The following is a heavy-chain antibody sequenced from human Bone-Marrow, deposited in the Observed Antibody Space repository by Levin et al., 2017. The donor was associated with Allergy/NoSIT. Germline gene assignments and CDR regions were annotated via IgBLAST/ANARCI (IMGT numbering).Heavy chain of an antibody. J-gene: IGHJ3*02. CDR2: IYYSGST. CDR3: ARDLVPDYSDTTGPFDI. CDR1: GGSLSNGSYY. D-gene: IGHD1-1*01. Sequence: SETLSLTCTVSGGSLSNGSYYWSWIRQYPEKGLEWIGYIYYSGSTYYNPSLESRVTISVDTSENQFSLKLSSVTAADTAVYFCARDLVPDYSDTTGPFDIWGPGIMVTVSS. V-gene: IGHV4-31*03.